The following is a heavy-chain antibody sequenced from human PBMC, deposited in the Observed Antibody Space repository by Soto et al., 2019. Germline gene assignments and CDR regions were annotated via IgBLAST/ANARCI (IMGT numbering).Heavy chain of an antibody. Sequence: QVQLQESGPGLVKPSETLSLTCSVSGDSIRSSPYCWGWIRQPPGEGLEWIGSMHYSGSTYYNPSLKSRVTIFVDTSKNQFSLRLTSVTAADSAVYYCARGPYRSGWHEGFDPWGQGTLVTVSS. CDR1: GDSIRSSPYC. D-gene: IGHD6-19*01. V-gene: IGHV4-39*01. CDR3: ARGPYRSGWHEGFDP. J-gene: IGHJ5*02. CDR2: MHYSGST.